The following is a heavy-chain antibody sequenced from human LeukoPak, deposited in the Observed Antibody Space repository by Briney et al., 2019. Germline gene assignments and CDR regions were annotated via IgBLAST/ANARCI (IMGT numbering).Heavy chain of an antibody. CDR3: CTTAKNSGSYHDLDY. J-gene: IGHJ4*02. Sequence: ASVKVSCRASGYTFTSYDINWVRQATGQGLEWMGWMNPNSGNTGYAKKFQGRVTMTRDTSISTAYMELSSLRSEDTAVYYCCTTAKNSGSYHDLDYWGQGTLVTVSS. CDR1: GYTFTSYD. CDR2: MNPNSGNT. V-gene: IGHV1-8*01. D-gene: IGHD1-26*01.